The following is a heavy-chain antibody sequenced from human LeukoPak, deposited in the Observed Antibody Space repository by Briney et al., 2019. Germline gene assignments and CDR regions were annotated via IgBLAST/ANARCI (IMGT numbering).Heavy chain of an antibody. CDR2: IYPYDSDT. D-gene: IGHD5-12*01. CDR1: GYSFTGYW. CDR3: ARHIGYSAWNPDY. J-gene: IGHJ4*02. Sequence: TGESLKISCKASGYSFTGYWIGWVRQMPEKGLEWMGIIYPYDSDTRYSPSFQGQVTISADKSISTAYLQWSNLKASDTAMYYCARHIGYSAWNPDYWGQGTLVTVSS. V-gene: IGHV5-51*01.